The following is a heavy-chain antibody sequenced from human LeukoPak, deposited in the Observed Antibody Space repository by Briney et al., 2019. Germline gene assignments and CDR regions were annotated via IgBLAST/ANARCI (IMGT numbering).Heavy chain of an antibody. J-gene: IGHJ4*02. CDR2: ISGSGGST. Sequence: PGRSLRLSCAASGFTFSSYSMSWVRQAPRKGLEWVSAISGSGGSTYYADSVKDRFTISRDNYKNTLYLQMDGQRAEDTAVYYCAKFLPTHIVVANYYFDYWGQGTLVTVSS. CDR1: GFTFSSYS. CDR3: AKFLPTHIVVANYYFDY. V-gene: IGHV3-23*01. D-gene: IGHD2-21*01.